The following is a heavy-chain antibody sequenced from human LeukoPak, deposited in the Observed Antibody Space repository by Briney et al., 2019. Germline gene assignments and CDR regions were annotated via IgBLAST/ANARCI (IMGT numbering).Heavy chain of an antibody. CDR3: AKDLGLLQKKSITMIVVAPGFDY. D-gene: IGHD3-22*01. Sequence: GGSLRLSCAASGFTFSSYVMHWVRQAPGKGLEWVAIISYDGSNEYYADSVKGRFTISRDNSKNTLYLQMNSLRAEDTAVYYCAKDLGLLQKKSITMIVVAPGFDYWGQGTLVTVSS. J-gene: IGHJ4*02. CDR1: GFTFSSYV. CDR2: ISYDGSNE. V-gene: IGHV3-30*04.